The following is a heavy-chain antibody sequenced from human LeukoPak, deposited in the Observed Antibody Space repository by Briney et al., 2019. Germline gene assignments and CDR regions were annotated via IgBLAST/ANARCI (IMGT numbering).Heavy chain of an antibody. J-gene: IGHJ3*02. CDR1: GGSISSGSYY. CDR2: IYTSGST. Sequence: SVTLSLTCTVSGGSISSGSYYWSWIRQPAGKGLEWIGRIYTSGSTNYNPSLKSRVTISVDTSKNQFSLKLSSVTAADTAVYYCARASHYYDSSGYYVDAFDIWGQGTMVTVSS. CDR3: ARASHYYDSSGYYVDAFDI. D-gene: IGHD3-22*01. V-gene: IGHV4-61*02.